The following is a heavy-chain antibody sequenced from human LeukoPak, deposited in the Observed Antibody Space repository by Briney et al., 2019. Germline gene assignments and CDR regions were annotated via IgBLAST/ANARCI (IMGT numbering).Heavy chain of an antibody. CDR3: ASTGPPPSRSGWTSTVVYYFDD. Sequence: PGGSLRLSCAASGFSFNTYAMSSVRQAPGKGLEWFSSIGTNDPTFYAASVEVGFTISRENSENTLYLQMKSMRAEGTAVYQCASTGPPPSRSGWTSTVVYYFDDWGEGTLVTVSS. CDR2: IGTNDPT. J-gene: IGHJ4*02. V-gene: IGHV3-23*01. D-gene: IGHD6-19*01. CDR1: GFSFNTYA.